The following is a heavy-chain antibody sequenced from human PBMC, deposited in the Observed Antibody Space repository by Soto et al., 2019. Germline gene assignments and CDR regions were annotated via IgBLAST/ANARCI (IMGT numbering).Heavy chain of an antibody. Sequence: SLRLSCAGSSFNFTSYSLNWVRQAPGKGLEWVSSISATSTYIFYADSVKGRFTISRDNAQNSVSLQMNSLRAEDTALYYCARVHSATGSMDFAHWGHGSLVTVS. J-gene: IGHJ4*01. CDR2: ISATSTYI. D-gene: IGHD3-9*01. CDR3: ARVHSATGSMDFAH. V-gene: IGHV3-21*01. CDR1: SFNFTSYS.